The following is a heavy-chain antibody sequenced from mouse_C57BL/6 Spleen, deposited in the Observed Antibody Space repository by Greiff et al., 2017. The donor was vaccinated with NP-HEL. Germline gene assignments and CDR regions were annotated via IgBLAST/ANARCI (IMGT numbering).Heavy chain of an antibody. V-gene: IGHV5-6*01. CDR3: ARNYYGSSYSYYFDY. Sequence: EVKLMESGGDLVKPGGSLKLSCAASGFTFSSYGMSWVRQTPDKRLEWVATISSGGSYTYYPDSVKGRFTISRDNAKNTLYLQMSSLKSEDTAMYYCARNYYGSSYSYYFDYWGQGTTLTVSS. CDR2: ISSGGSYT. J-gene: IGHJ2*01. D-gene: IGHD1-1*01. CDR1: GFTFSSYG.